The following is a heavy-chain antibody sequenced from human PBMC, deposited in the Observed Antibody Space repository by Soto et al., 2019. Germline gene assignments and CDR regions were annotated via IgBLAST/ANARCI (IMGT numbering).Heavy chain of an antibody. D-gene: IGHD6-13*01. CDR3: ARDYYDDSSSWYLRGWFDP. J-gene: IGHJ5*02. CDR1: GGTFSSYT. CDR2: IIPILGIA. V-gene: IGHV1-69*04. Sequence: SVKVSCKASGGTFSSYTISWVRQTPGQGLEWMGRIIPILGIANYAQKFQGRVTITADKSTSTAYMELSSLRSEDTAVYYCARDYYDDSSSWYLRGWFDPWGQGTLVTVSS.